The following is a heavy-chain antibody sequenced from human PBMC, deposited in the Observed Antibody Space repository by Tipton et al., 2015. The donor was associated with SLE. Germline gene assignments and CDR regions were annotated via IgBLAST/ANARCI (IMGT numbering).Heavy chain of an antibody. CDR3: ARADGYNFPRNDY. J-gene: IGHJ4*02. CDR2: ISSSASIK. D-gene: IGHD5-24*01. Sequence: SGFTFSSYEMNWVRQAPGKGLEWVSYISSSASIKSYADSVKGRFTIFRDNGKNSLYLQMNSLRAEDTAVYYCARADGYNFPRNDYWGQGTLVTVSS. CDR1: GFTFSSYE. V-gene: IGHV3-48*03.